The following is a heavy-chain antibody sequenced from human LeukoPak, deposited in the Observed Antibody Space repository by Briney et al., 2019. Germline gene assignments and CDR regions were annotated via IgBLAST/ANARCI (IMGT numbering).Heavy chain of an antibody. V-gene: IGHV3-7*01. CDR2: IKQDGSEK. J-gene: IGHJ4*02. Sequence: GGSLRLSCAASGFTFSSSWMTWVRQAPGKGLEWVANIKQDGSEKYYVDSVKGRFTVSRDNAKNSMYLQMNSLRVDDTAVYYCARPGLYCSGGTCYPFESWGQATLVTVSS. CDR3: ARPGLYCSGGTCYPFES. CDR1: GFTFSSSW. D-gene: IGHD2-15*01.